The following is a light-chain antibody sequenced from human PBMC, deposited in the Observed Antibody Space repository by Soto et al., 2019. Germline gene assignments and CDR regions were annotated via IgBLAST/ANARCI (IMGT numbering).Light chain of an antibody. V-gene: IGKV3-20*01. CDR1: QSVSNSY. J-gene: IGKJ1*01. Sequence: EIVLTQSPGTLSLSPGERATLSCGASQSVSNSYLAWYQHKPGQAPRLLIYDASIRATGIPDRFSGSGSGTDFTLTISRLEPEDFAVYYCQQYGSSPRTFGQGTKVEIK. CDR3: QQYGSSPRT. CDR2: DAS.